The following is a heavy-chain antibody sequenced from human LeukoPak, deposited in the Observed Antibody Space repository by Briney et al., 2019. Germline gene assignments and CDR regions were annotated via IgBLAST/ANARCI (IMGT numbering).Heavy chain of an antibody. D-gene: IGHD2-2*01. J-gene: IGHJ4*02. CDR1: GFTFSSYW. Sequence: GGSLRLSCAASGFTFSSYWMHWVRQAPGKGLVWVSRINSDGSSTSYADSVKGRFTIPRDNAKNTLYLQMNSLRAEDTAVYYCARASYQLQGYFDYWGQGTLVTVSS. CDR2: INSDGSST. V-gene: IGHV3-74*01. CDR3: ARASYQLQGYFDY.